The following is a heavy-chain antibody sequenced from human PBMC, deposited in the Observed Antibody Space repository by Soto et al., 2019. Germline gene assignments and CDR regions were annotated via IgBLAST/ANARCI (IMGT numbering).Heavy chain of an antibody. V-gene: IGHV3-21*01. CDR1: GFTFSSYS. CDR3: ARDGIAAAGTPPHSFDY. D-gene: IGHD6-13*01. Sequence: EVQLVESGGGLVKPGGSLRLSCAASGFTFSSYSMNWVRQAPGKGLEWFSSISSSSSYIYYADSVKGRFTISRDNAKNSLYLQMNSLRAEDTAVYYCARDGIAAAGTPPHSFDYWGQGTLVTVSS. CDR2: ISSSSSYI. J-gene: IGHJ4*02.